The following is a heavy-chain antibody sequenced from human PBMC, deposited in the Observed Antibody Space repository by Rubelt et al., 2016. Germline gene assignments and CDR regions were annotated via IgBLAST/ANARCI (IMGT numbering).Heavy chain of an antibody. J-gene: IGHJ6*02. Sequence: QLQLQESGPGLVKPSETLSLTCTVSGGSISSSSYYWGWIRQPPGKGLEWIGEINHSGSTNYNPSLKSRVTISVNTSKNQFSLKLSVVTAADTAVYYCASLAPMVNYYYYGMDVWGQGTTVTVSS. V-gene: IGHV4-39*07. CDR2: INHSGST. CDR3: ASLAPMVNYYYYGMDV. CDR1: GGSISSSSYY. D-gene: IGHD3-10*01.